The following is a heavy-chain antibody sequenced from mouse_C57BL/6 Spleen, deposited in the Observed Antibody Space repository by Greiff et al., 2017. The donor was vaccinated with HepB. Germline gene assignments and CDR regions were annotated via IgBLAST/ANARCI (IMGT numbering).Heavy chain of an antibody. J-gene: IGHJ2*01. CDR2: IDPEAGET. CDR1: GFNIKDYY. V-gene: IGHV14-2*01. CDR3: GRGTPQATFDY. D-gene: IGHD3-2*02. Sequence: VQLQQSGAELVKPGASVKLSCTASGFNIKDYYMHWVKQRTEQGLEWIGRIDPEAGETKYAPKFQGKATITADTSSNTAYLQLSSLTSEDTAVYYCGRGTPQATFDYWGQGTTLTVSS.